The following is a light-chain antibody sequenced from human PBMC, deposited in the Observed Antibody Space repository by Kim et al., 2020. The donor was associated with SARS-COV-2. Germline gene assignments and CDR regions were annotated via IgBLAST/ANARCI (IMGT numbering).Light chain of an antibody. Sequence: PTSMTTQQGGILSNYSATYYQQKPEDAPILVYCKKNNRPSVLPGLFSGSRSKNAASLTIAAAEAEDEADYCNNSQNSDDNVVFGGGTSLTVL. V-gene: IGLV3-19*01. CDR3: NSQNSDDNVV. J-gene: IGLJ2*01. CDR2: KKN. CDR1: ILSNYS.